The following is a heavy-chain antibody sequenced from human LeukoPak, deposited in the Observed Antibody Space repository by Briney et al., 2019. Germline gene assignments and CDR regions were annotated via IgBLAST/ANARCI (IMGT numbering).Heavy chain of an antibody. J-gene: IGHJ5*02. CDR3: ARALVVVAATPGGFDP. Sequence: PGGSLRLSCAASGFTYSSYWMSWVRQAPGKGLEWVANIKQDGSEKYYVDSVKGRFTISRDNAKNSLYLQMNSLRAEDTAVYYCARALVVVAATPGGFDPWGQGTLVTVSS. CDR1: GFTYSSYW. D-gene: IGHD2-15*01. CDR2: IKQDGSEK. V-gene: IGHV3-7*01.